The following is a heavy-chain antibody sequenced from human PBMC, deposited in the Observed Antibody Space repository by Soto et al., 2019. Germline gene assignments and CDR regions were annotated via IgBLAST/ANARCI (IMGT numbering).Heavy chain of an antibody. CDR1: GFTFDDYA. Sequence: EVQLVESGGGLVQPGRSLRLSCAASGFTFDDYAMHWVRQAPGKGLEGVSGISWNSGSIGYADSVKGRFTISRDNAKNSLYLQMNSLRAEDTALYYCAKDMVGGYSYGTHAFDIWGQGTMVTVSS. D-gene: IGHD5-18*01. V-gene: IGHV3-9*01. CDR2: ISWNSGSI. J-gene: IGHJ3*02. CDR3: AKDMVGGYSYGTHAFDI.